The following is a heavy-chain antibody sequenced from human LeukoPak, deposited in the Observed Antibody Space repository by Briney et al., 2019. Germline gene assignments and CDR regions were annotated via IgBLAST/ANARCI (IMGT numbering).Heavy chain of an antibody. CDR3: ARLPVTAIRFDAFDI. CDR1: GFTFSSYW. Sequence: PGGSLRLSCAASGFTFSSYWMSWVRQAPGKGLEWVANIKQDGSEKYYVDSVKGRFTISRDNAKNSLYLQMNSLRAEDTAVYYCARLPVTAIRFDAFDIWGQGTMVTVSS. V-gene: IGHV3-7*01. CDR2: IKQDGSEK. J-gene: IGHJ3*02. D-gene: IGHD2-21*02.